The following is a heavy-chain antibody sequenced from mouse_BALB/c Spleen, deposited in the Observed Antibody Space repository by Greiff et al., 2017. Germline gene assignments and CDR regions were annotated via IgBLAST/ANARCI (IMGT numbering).Heavy chain of an antibody. CDR2: ISDGGSYT. Sequence: EVMLVESGGGLVKPGGSLKLSCAASGFTFSDYYMYWVRQTPEKRLEWVATISDGGSYTYYPDSVKGRFTISRDNAKNNLYLQMSSLKSEDTAMYYCASGNYYGSSRGFDYWGQGTTLTVSS. CDR1: GFTFSDYY. J-gene: IGHJ2*01. D-gene: IGHD1-1*01. CDR3: ASGNYYGSSRGFDY. V-gene: IGHV5-4*02.